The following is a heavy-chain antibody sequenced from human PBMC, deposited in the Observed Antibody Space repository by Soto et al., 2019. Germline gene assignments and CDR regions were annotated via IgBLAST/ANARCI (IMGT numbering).Heavy chain of an antibody. J-gene: IGHJ3*02. Sequence: ASVKVSCKASGHTSTNYDIEWVRQATGQGPEWMGGFDPEDGETIYAQKFQGRVTMTEDTSTDTAYMELSSLRSEDTAVYYCATRYCSGGSCCSSVDAFDIRGQGTMVTVSS. CDR1: GHTSTNYD. D-gene: IGHD2-15*01. CDR3: ATRYCSGGSCCSSVDAFDI. CDR2: FDPEDGET. V-gene: IGHV1-24*01.